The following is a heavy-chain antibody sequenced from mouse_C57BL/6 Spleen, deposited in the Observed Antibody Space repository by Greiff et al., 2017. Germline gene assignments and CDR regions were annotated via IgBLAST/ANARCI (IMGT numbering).Heavy chain of an antibody. J-gene: IGHJ2*01. CDR1: GFTFSSYG. Sequence: VQLKESGGDLVKPGGSLKLSCAASGFTFSSYGMSWVRQTPDKRLEWVATISSGGSYTYYPDSVKGRFTISRDNAKNTLYLQMSSLKSEDTAMYYCARQDTTVVATVDYWGQGTTLTVSS. V-gene: IGHV5-6*01. CDR2: ISSGGSYT. CDR3: ARQDTTVVATVDY. D-gene: IGHD1-1*01.